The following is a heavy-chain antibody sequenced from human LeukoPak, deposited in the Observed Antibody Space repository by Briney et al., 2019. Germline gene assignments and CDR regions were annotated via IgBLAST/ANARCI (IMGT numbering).Heavy chain of an antibody. J-gene: IGHJ4*02. D-gene: IGHD1-26*01. CDR3: ARDGAGYIVGATTIFGY. CDR1: GYTFTSYY. V-gene: IGHV1-46*01. Sequence: ASVKVSCKASGYTFTSYYMHWVRQAPGQGLEWMGIINPSGGSTSYAQKFQGRVTMTRDMSTSTVYMELSSLRSEDTAVYYCARDGAGYIVGATTIFGYWGQGTLVTVSS. CDR2: INPSGGST.